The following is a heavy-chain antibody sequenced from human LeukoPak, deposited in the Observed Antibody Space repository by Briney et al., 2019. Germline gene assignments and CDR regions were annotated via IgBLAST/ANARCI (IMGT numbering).Heavy chain of an antibody. V-gene: IGHV1-69*13. D-gene: IGHD1-26*01. CDR2: IIPIFGTA. CDR3: ARDSEWEPRDYYYGMDV. CDR1: GGTFSSYA. J-gene: IGHJ6*02. Sequence: GASVKVSCKASGGTFSSYAISWVRQAPGQGLEWMGGIIPIFGTANYAQKFQGRVTITADESTSTAYMELSSLRSEDTAVYYCARDSEWEPRDYYYGMDVWGQGTTVTVSS.